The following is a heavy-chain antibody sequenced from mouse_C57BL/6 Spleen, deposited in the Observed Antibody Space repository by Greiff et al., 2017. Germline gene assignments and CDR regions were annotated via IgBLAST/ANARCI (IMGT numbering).Heavy chain of an antibody. CDR1: GYTFTSYG. CDR2: IYPRSGNT. Sequence: VQLQQSGAELARPGASVKLSCKASGYTFTSYGISWVKQRTGQGLEWIGEIYPRSGNTYYNEKFKGKATLTADNSSSTAYMVLRSLTSEDSAVYYCASGDYYGSSTCFDYWGKGTTLTVSS. V-gene: IGHV1-81*01. CDR3: ASGDYYGSSTCFDY. J-gene: IGHJ2*01. D-gene: IGHD1-1*01.